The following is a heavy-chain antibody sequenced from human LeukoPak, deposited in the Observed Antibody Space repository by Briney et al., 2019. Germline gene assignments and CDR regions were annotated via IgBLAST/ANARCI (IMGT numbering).Heavy chain of an antibody. CDR2: INAGNGNT. V-gene: IGHV1-3*01. J-gene: IGHJ4*02. CDR1: GYTFNNYA. D-gene: IGHD6-6*01. CDR3: ARGPTYTSSIFDY. Sequence: ASVKVSCTASGYTFNNYAIHWVRQAPGQRLEWMGWINAGNGNTKSSQKLQGRVTISRDTSANTAYMELSSLRSEDTAVYYCARGPTYTSSIFDYWGQGTLVTVSS.